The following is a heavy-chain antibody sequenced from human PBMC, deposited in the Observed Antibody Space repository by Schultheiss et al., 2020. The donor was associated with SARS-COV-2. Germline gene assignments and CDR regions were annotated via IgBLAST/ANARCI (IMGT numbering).Heavy chain of an antibody. D-gene: IGHD6-19*01. CDR1: GGSISSGGYY. Sequence: SQTLSLTCAVSGGSISSGGYYWGWIRQPPGKGLEWIGSIYHSGSTYYNPSLKSRVTISVDTSKNQFSLKLSSVTAADTAVYYCARGQWLDYYYYMDVWGKGTTVTVSS. V-gene: IGHV4-39*01. J-gene: IGHJ6*03. CDR2: IYHSGST. CDR3: ARGQWLDYYYYMDV.